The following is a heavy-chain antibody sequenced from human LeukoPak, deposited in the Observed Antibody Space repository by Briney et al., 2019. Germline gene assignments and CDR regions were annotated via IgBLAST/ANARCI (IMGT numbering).Heavy chain of an antibody. Sequence: GGSLRLSCAASGFTVSSNYMSWVRQAPGKGLEWVSVIYSGGSTYYADSVKGRFTISRDNSKNTLYLQMNSLRAEDTAVYYCAKDLSAAVAGTERIPVFFNYWGQGTLVTVSS. CDR3: AKDLSAAVAGTERIPVFFNY. CDR1: GFTVSSNY. CDR2: IYSGGST. V-gene: IGHV3-66*01. J-gene: IGHJ4*02. D-gene: IGHD6-19*01.